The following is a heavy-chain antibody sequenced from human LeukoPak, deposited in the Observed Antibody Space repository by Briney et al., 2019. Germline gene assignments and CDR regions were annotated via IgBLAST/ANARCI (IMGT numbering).Heavy chain of an antibody. D-gene: IGHD5-18*01. CDR1: GFTVSSYA. J-gene: IGHJ4*02. Sequence: GGSLRLSCSASGFTVSSYAMHWVRQAQGKGLEYVSAISSNGGSTYYADSVKGRFTISRDNSKNTLYLQMSSLRAEDTAVYYCVKDCEGTAMVTFGYWGQGTLVTVSS. V-gene: IGHV3-64D*06. CDR2: ISSNGGST. CDR3: VKDCEGTAMVTFGY.